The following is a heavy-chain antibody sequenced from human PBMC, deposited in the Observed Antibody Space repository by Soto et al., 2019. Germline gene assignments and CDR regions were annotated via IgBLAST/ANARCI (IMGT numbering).Heavy chain of an antibody. CDR1: GFTFSSYW. CDR3: AREYDFWSGYYVD. J-gene: IGHJ4*02. CDR2: INSDGSST. Sequence: GGSLRLSCAASGFTFSSYWMHWVRQAPGKGLVWVSRINSDGSSTSYADSVKGRFTISRDNAKNTLYLQISSLRAEDTAVYYCAREYDFWSGYYVDWGQGTLVTVSS. V-gene: IGHV3-74*01. D-gene: IGHD3-3*01.